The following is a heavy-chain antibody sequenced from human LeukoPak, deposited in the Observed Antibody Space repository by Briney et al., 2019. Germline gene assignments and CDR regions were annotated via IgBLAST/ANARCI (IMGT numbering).Heavy chain of an antibody. D-gene: IGHD3-16*02. J-gene: IGHJ6*03. CDR2: IYVTGA. V-gene: IGHV4-59*08. Sequence: SETLSLTCTVSGGSIGTYYWSWVRQSPGTGLEWIGYIYVTGARYNPYLQSRVTISVDRSRNQFFLKMTSVTAADTAVYYCTRHIGGGIEDMDVWGRGTKVTVSS. CDR3: TRHIGGGIEDMDV. CDR1: GGSIGTYY.